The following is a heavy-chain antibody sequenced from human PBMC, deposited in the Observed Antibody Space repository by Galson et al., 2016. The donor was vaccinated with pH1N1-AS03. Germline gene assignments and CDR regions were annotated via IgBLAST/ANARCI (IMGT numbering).Heavy chain of an antibody. CDR3: ATAGNYFDIRRFDY. D-gene: IGHD3-9*01. V-gene: IGHV1-69*05. CDR2: VKGVFRTT. Sequence: SVKVSCKASGLTLSSYAISWVRQAPGQGLEWMGGVKGVFRTTNYAQKFQGRITITMDQSTGTAYMEVSSLRAEDTAVYYCATAGNYFDIRRFDYWGQGTLVTVSS. J-gene: IGHJ4*02. CDR1: GLTLSSYA.